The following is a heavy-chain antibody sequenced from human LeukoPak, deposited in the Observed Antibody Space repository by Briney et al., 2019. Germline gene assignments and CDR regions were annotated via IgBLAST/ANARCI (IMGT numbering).Heavy chain of an antibody. CDR3: ARDPKYYYDSSGIGP. V-gene: IGHV4-30-4*01. CDR2: IYSSGST. J-gene: IGHJ5*02. Sequence: SQTLSLTCTVSGGSISSGDYYWSWIRQPPGKGLEWIGYIYSSGSTYYNPSLKSRVTISVDTSKNQFSLKLSSVTAADTAVYYCARDPKYYYDSSGIGPWGQGTLVTVSS. CDR1: GGSISSGDYY. D-gene: IGHD3-22*01.